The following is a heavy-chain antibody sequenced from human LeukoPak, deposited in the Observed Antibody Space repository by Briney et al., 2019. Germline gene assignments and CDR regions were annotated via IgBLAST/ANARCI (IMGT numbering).Heavy chain of an antibody. CDR1: GGSISSYY. D-gene: IGHD1-26*01. J-gene: IGHJ4*02. CDR2: IYYSGST. CDR3: VADGGSYDYFDY. V-gene: IGHV4-59*01. Sequence: SETLSLTCTVSGGSISSYYWSWIRQPPWKGLEWIGYIYYSGSTNYNPSLKSRVTISVDTSKNQFSLKLSSVTAADTAVYYCVADGGSYDYFDYWGQGTLVTVSS.